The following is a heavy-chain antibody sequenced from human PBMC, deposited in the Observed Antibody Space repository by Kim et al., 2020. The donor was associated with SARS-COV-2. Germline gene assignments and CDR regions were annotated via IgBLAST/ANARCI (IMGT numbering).Heavy chain of an antibody. V-gene: IGHV3-33*01. D-gene: IGHD6-13*01. CDR1: GFTFSSYG. Sequence: GGSLRLSCAASGFTFSSYGMHWVRQAPGKGLEWVAVIWYDGSNKYYADSVKGRFTISRDNSKNTLYLQMNSLRAEDTAVYYCARDLGEQLGTREFDYWGQGTLVTVSS. J-gene: IGHJ4*02. CDR3: ARDLGEQLGTREFDY. CDR2: IWYDGSNK.